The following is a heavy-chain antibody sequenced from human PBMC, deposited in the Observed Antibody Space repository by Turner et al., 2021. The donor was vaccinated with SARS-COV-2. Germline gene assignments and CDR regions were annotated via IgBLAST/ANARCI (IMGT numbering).Heavy chain of an antibody. J-gene: IGHJ4*02. D-gene: IGHD3-10*01. CDR2: ISYDGSNK. CDR3: AKVIGGYYSGSGYDY. CDR1: GFTFSSYG. Sequence: QVQLVESGGGVVQPGRSLRLSCAASGFTFSSYGMHWVRQAPGKGLEWVAIISYDGSNKYYADSVKGRFTISRDNSKNTLYLQMNSLRAEDTAVYYCAKVIGGYYSGSGYDYWGQGTLVTVSS. V-gene: IGHV3-30*18.